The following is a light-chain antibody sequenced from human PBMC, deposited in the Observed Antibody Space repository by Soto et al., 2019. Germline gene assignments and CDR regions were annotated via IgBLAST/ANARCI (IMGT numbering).Light chain of an antibody. Sequence: EIVLTQSPGTLSLSPGERATLSCRASQSVSSTYLAWYQQKPGQAPRLLIHGASSRATGIPDRFSGSGSGTDFTLTSSRLEPEDSAVYYCQQYGSSPEYTFGQGTKLEIK. CDR2: GAS. V-gene: IGKV3-20*01. CDR1: QSVSSTY. J-gene: IGKJ2*01. CDR3: QQYGSSPEYT.